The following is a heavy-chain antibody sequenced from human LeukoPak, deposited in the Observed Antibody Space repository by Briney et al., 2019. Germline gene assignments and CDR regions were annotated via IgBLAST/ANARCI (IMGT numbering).Heavy chain of an antibody. Sequence: GASVKVSCKTSGGTFSSYVISWVRQAPGQGLEWMGRIIPIFGTANYAQKFQGRVTITADESTSTAYMDLSSLRSEDTAVYYCASQYDSSGYYSANLPFDYWGQGTLVTVSS. D-gene: IGHD3-22*01. CDR1: GGTFSSYV. J-gene: IGHJ4*02. CDR3: ASQYDSSGYYSANLPFDY. V-gene: IGHV1-69*15. CDR2: IIPIFGTA.